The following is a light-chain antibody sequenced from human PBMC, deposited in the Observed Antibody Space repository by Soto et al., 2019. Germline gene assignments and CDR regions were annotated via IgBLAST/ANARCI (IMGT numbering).Light chain of an antibody. V-gene: IGKV1-5*03. CDR1: QSINTW. J-gene: IGKJ1*01. CDR2: EES. Sequence: DIQMTQSPSTLSASVGDRITITCRASQSINTWLAWYQQKPGEAPKLLIYEESTLERGVPSRFSGSGSGTEFTLTISRLQPDDFATFYCQQYKTYSRTFCQGTKVEVK. CDR3: QQYKTYSRT.